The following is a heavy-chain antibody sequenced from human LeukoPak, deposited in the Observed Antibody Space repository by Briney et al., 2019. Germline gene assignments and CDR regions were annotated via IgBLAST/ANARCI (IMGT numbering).Heavy chain of an antibody. CDR2: IYSGGST. V-gene: IGHV3-53*01. CDR3: AREYDSSTGTYDAFDI. CDR1: GFTVSSSY. D-gene: IGHD3-22*01. Sequence: GGSLRLSCAASGFTVSSSYMSWVRQAPGKGLEWVSVIYSGGSTYYADSVKGRFTISRDNSKNTLYLQMNSLRAEDTAVYYCAREYDSSTGTYDAFDIWGQGTMVTVSS. J-gene: IGHJ3*02.